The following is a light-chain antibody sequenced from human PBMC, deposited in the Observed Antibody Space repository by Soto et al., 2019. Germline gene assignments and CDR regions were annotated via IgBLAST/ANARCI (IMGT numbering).Light chain of an antibody. CDR3: AAWDDSLNGVV. J-gene: IGLJ2*01. CDR2: SNN. V-gene: IGLV1-44*01. Sequence: QSVLPQPPSASGTPGQRFTISCSGSSSNIGSNTVNWYQQLPGTAPKLLIYSNNHRPSGVPGPFSGAKSATSASLAISGLPSEYEADYYCAAWDDSLNGVVFVGGTKLTVL. CDR1: SSNIGSNT.